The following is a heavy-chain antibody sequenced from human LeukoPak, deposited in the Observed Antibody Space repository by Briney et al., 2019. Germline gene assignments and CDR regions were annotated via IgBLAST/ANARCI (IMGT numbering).Heavy chain of an antibody. CDR3: ARDLSYYGSGSRLGGMDV. Sequence: GRSLRLSCAASGFTFSSYGIHWVRQAPGKGLEWVAVIWYDGSNKYYADSVKGRFTISRDNSKNTLYLQMNSLRAEDTAVYYCARDLSYYGSGSRLGGMDVWGQGTTVTVSS. D-gene: IGHD3-10*01. V-gene: IGHV3-33*01. CDR1: GFTFSSYG. CDR2: IWYDGSNK. J-gene: IGHJ6*02.